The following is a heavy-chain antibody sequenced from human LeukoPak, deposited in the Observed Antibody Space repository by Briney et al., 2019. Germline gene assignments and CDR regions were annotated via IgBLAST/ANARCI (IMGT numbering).Heavy chain of an antibody. V-gene: IGHV4-34*01. CDR3: ARVMDYSYGQAVYYFDY. J-gene: IGHJ4*02. Sequence: PSETLSLTCAVYGGPFSGYYWSWIRQPPGKGLEWIGEINHSGSTNYNPSLKSRVTISVDTSKNQFSLKLSSVTAADTAVYYCARVMDYSYGQAVYYFDYWGQGTLVTVSS. CDR2: INHSGST. D-gene: IGHD5-18*01. CDR1: GGPFSGYY.